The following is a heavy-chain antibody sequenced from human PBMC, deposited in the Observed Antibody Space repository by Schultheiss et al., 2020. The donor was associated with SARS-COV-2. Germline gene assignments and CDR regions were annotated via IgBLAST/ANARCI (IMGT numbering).Heavy chain of an antibody. CDR1: GFTFSSYG. D-gene: IGHD5-18*01. Sequence: GESLKISCAASGFTFSSYGMHWVRQAPGKGLEWVSVIYSGGSTYYADSVKGRFTISRDNSKNTLYLQMNSLRAEDTAVYYCAKDRGAVDTAMVTPIDYWGQGTLVTVSS. J-gene: IGHJ4*02. CDR2: IYSGGST. V-gene: IGHV3-NL1*01. CDR3: AKDRGAVDTAMVTPIDY.